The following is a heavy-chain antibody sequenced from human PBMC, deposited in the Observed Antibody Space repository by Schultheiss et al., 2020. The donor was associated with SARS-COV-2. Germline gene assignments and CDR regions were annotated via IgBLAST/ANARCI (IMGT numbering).Heavy chain of an antibody. CDR2: ISYDGSNK. CDR1: GFTFSSYS. V-gene: IGHV3-30*03. Sequence: GGSLRLSCAASGFTFSSYSMNWVRQAPGKGLEWVAVISYDGSNKYYADSVKGRFTISRDNAKNSLYLQMNSLRAEDTAVYYCASPRYGSGSYSAFDIWGQGTMVTVSS. CDR3: ASPRYGSGSYSAFDI. D-gene: IGHD3-10*01. J-gene: IGHJ3*02.